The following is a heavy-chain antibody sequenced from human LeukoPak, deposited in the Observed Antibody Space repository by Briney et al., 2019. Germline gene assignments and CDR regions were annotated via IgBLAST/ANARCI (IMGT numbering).Heavy chain of an antibody. J-gene: IGHJ5*02. CDR2: INAGNGNT. CDR3: ARDRPWVAVASRSWFDP. V-gene: IGHV1-3*01. D-gene: IGHD6-19*01. CDR1: GYTFTSYA. Sequence: ASVKVSCKASGYTFTSYAMHWVRQAPGQRLEWMGWINAGNGNTNYAQKLQGRVTMTTDTSTSTAYMELRSLRSDDTAVYYCARDRPWVAVASRSWFDPWGQGTLVTVSS.